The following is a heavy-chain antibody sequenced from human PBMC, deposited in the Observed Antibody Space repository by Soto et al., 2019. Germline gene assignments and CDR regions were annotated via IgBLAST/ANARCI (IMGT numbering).Heavy chain of an antibody. D-gene: IGHD2-21*01. V-gene: IGHV1-2*02. Sequence: ASVKVSCKASGYTFTGYYIHWMRQAPGQGLEWMGWIIPSSADTNYAQKFQGRVTMTRDTSIYTAYTELSGLRSDDTAVYYCARDHTITTLMSYSDPWGQGTLVTVSS. CDR2: IIPSSADT. J-gene: IGHJ5*02. CDR3: ARDHTITTLMSYSDP. CDR1: GYTFTGYY.